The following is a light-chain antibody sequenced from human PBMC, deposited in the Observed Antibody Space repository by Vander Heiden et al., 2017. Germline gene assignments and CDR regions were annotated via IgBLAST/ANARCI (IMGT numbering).Light chain of an antibody. V-gene: IGKV3-11*01. CDR1: QSVSSF. CDR2: DAS. Sequence: DIVLTQPPATLSLSPGERATLSCRASQSVSSFLASYHQKPGRAPRRLIYDASNRATASPPRFRGSRSGTDVILTSSSLKPDDFAADYCQQRSDRPLTFGGGTKVEIK. J-gene: IGKJ4*02. CDR3: QQRSDRPLT.